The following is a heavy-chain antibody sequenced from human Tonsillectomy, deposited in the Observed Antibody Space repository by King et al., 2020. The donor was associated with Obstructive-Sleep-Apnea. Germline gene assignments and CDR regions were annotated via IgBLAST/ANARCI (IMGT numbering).Heavy chain of an antibody. V-gene: IGHV4-39*07. CDR2: IYYGGST. J-gene: IGHJ4*02. CDR3: ARDRFKDYYGSGSFT. D-gene: IGHD3-10*01. Sequence: QLQESGPGLVKPSETLSLTCTVSGGSISSSSYYWGWIRQPPGKGLEWIGSIYYGGSTYYNPSLKSLVTISVDTSKNQFSLKLSSVTAADTAVYYCARDRFKDYYGSGSFTWGQGTLVTVSS. CDR1: GGSISSSSYY.